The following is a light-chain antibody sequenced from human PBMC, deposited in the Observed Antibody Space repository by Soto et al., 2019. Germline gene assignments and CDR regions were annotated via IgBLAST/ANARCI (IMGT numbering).Light chain of an antibody. J-gene: IGKJ1*01. Sequence: AIRMTQSPSSFSASTGDRVTITCRASQGISSYLAWYQQKPGKAPKLLIYAASTLQSGVPSRFSGSGSGTDFTLPISCLQSEDFATYYCQQYYSYPTFGHGTKVEIK. CDR1: QGISSY. CDR3: QQYYSYPT. V-gene: IGKV1-8*01. CDR2: AAS.